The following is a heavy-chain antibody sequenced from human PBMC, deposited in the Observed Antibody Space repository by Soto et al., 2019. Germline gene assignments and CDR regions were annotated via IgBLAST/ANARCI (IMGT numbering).Heavy chain of an antibody. Sequence: QMQLVQSGPEVKKPGTSVKVSCKASGFTFTHSAMQWVRQARGQSLEGLGWVVVGSGNTNYAPKCQERVTITWDMSKFTAYMELSSLISEDTAAYYCAGEYYYGGSDPRGLIDWCQGTLVTVSS. V-gene: IGHV1-58*02. CDR2: VVVGSGNT. CDR1: GFTFTHSA. J-gene: IGHJ4*02. CDR3: AGEYYYGGSDPRGLID. D-gene: IGHD3-22*01.